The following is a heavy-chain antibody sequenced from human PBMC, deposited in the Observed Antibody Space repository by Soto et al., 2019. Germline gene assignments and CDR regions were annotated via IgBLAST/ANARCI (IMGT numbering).Heavy chain of an antibody. CDR1: GFTFTSSA. D-gene: IGHD1-26*01. J-gene: IGHJ6*02. V-gene: IGHV1-58*01. CDR2: IVVGSGNT. Sequence: GASVKVSCKASGFTFTSSAVQWVRQARGQRLEWIGWIVVGSGNTNYAQKFQERVTITRDMSTSTAYMELSSLRSEDTAVYYCAAVLRWDPVAQQYGMDVWGQGTTVTVSS. CDR3: AAVLRWDPVAQQYGMDV.